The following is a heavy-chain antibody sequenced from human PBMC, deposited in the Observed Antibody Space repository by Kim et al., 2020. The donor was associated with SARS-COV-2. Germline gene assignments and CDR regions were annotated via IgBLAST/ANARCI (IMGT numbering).Heavy chain of an antibody. Sequence: FKSRVTLSGDTSKNQLSLKLSSVTAADTAVYYCARGAYFGSGSYNGLDVWGQGTTVIVSS. J-gene: IGHJ6*02. CDR3: ARGAYFGSGSYNGLDV. V-gene: IGHV4-59*09. D-gene: IGHD3-10*01.